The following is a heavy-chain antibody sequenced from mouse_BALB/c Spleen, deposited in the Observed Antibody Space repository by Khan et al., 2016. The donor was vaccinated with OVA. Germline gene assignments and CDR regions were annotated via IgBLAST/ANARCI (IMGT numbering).Heavy chain of an antibody. J-gene: IGHJ3*01. CDR1: GYTFTSYW. CDR3: ARRGYGTYGAY. Sequence: QVQLQQSGAELAKPGASVKMSCKASGYTFTSYWMHWVKQRPGQGLEWIGYINPSTSYTDYNQKFKDKATLTADKSSSTAYMQLSSLTSEDSAVYYCARRGYGTYGAYWGQGTLVTVSA. V-gene: IGHV1-7*01. D-gene: IGHD2-1*01. CDR2: INPSTSYT.